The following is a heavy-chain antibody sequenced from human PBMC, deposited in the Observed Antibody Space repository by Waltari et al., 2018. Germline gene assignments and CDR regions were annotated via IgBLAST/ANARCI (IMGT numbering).Heavy chain of an antibody. CDR3: ARRQLGGAFDP. CDR1: GGTFGRYA. V-gene: IGHV1-69*12. D-gene: IGHD3-16*01. Sequence: QVQLVQSGAEVRKPGSPVKVSCKASGGTFGRYAITWVRQAPGEGLEWMGGIIPIFGTAPNYAQKFQGRLTITADESTATVYMDLSSLRSDNTAVYYCARRQLGGAFDPWGQGTLVSVSS. CDR2: IIPIFGTAP. J-gene: IGHJ5*02.